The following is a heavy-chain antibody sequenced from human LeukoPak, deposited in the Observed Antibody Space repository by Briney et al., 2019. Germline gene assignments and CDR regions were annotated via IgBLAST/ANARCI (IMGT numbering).Heavy chain of an antibody. J-gene: IGHJ4*02. CDR2: ISYDGSNE. CDR3: ARGLWSLEY. Sequence: GGSLRLSCAASGFTFSSYAMSWVRQAPGKGLEWVTVISYDGSNEYYADSVKGRFTISRDNPKNTLYLQMNSLRPEDTAVYYCARGLWSLEYWGQGTLVTVSS. CDR1: GFTFSSYA. V-gene: IGHV3-30*03. D-gene: IGHD3-10*01.